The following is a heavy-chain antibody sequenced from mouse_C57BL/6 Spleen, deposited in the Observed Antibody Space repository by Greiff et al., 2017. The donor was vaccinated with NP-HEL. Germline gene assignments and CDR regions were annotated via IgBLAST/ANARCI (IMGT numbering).Heavy chain of an antibody. CDR2: IYPGDGDT. CDR3: AGGYDGYAMDY. D-gene: IGHD2-2*01. CDR1: GYAFSSSW. V-gene: IGHV1-82*01. Sequence: VQLQQSGPELVKPGASVKISCKASGYAFSSSWMNWVKQRPGKGLEWIGRIYPGDGDTNYNGKFKGKATLTADKSSSTAYMQLSSLTSEDSAVYFCAGGYDGYAMDYWGQGTSVTVSS. J-gene: IGHJ4*01.